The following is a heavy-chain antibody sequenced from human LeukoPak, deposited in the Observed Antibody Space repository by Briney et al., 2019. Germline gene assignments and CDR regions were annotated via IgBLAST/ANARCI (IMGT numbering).Heavy chain of an antibody. D-gene: IGHD6-19*01. Sequence: GGSLRLSCAASGFTFSSYWMSWVRQAPGKGLEWVANIKQYGSEKYYVDSVNGRFTISRDNAKNSLSLQMNSLRAEDTAVYYCARTAVARAWNWFDPWGQGTLVTVSS. CDR1: GFTFSSYW. V-gene: IGHV3-7*01. CDR3: ARTAVARAWNWFDP. CDR2: IKQYGSEK. J-gene: IGHJ5*02.